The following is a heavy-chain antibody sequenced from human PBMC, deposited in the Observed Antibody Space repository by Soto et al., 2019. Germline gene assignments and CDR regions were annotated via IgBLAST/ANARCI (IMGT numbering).Heavy chain of an antibody. J-gene: IGHJ4*02. CDR2: ISHGGIRK. CDR3: VKGWVGVSNRYQLDY. D-gene: IGHD2-2*01. CDR1: GFSFSDYG. V-gene: IGHV3-30*18. Sequence: QVQLVESGGGVVQPGRSLRLSCAAAGFSFSDYGMHWVRQGPGKGLEWVAAISHGGIRKHYADSVKGRFTISRDNSKKTVYLPLSSLRRDDTAKYYCVKGWVGVSNRYQLDYWGQGTVVTVSS.